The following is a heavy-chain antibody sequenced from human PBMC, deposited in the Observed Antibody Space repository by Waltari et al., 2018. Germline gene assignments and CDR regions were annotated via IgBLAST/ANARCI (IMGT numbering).Heavy chain of an antibody. J-gene: IGHJ4*02. V-gene: IGHV6-1*01. CDR1: GDSVPSNSAT. CDR2: TYYRSKWYN. Sequence: QVQLQQSGPGLVKPSQTLSLTCAISGDSVPSNSATWNWIRQSPSRGLEWLGRTYYRSKWYNDYAVSVKSRISINPDTSKNQFSLQLNSVTPEDTAVYYCVRENYGGDAGRFDYWGQGTLVTVSS. D-gene: IGHD2-21*02. CDR3: VRENYGGDAGRFDY.